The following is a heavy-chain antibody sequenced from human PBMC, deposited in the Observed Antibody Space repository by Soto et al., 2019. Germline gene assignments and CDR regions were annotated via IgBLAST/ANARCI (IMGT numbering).Heavy chain of an antibody. V-gene: IGHV3-23*01. J-gene: IGHJ4*02. CDR3: ANWGYCSGGSCYDDDY. CDR1: GFTFSSYA. D-gene: IGHD2-15*01. Sequence: EVQLLESGGGLVQPGGSLRLSCAASGFTFSSYAMSWVRQAPGKGLEWVSAISGSGGSTYYADSVKGRFTISRDNSKNTLYLQMNSLRAEDTDVYYCANWGYCSGGSCYDDDYWGQGTLVTVSS. CDR2: ISGSGGST.